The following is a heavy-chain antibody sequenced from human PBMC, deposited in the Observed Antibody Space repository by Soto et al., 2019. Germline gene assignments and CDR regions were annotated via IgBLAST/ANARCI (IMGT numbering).Heavy chain of an antibody. V-gene: IGHV4-59*01. CDR1: GGSISPFY. CDR3: ARVGGVAARTFDY. Sequence: PSETLSLTCTVSGGSISPFYWSWVRQPPGKGLEWIGYLYYSGNTNYNPSLKIRVTISVDASKNQVSLRLTSVTAADTAVYYCARVGGVAARTFDYWGQGTVVTSPQ. CDR2: LYYSGNT. D-gene: IGHD2-15*01. J-gene: IGHJ4*02.